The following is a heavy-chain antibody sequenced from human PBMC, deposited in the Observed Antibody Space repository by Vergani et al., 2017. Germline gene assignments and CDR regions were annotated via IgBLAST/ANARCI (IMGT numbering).Heavy chain of an antibody. D-gene: IGHD3-10*01. CDR1: GASVNSYY. J-gene: IGHJ4*02. V-gene: IGHV4-59*02. CDR3: ARSRIYYGAGSPDY. CDR2: VSLRGGT. Sequence: QVKLQESGPGLVKPSETLSLTCTVSGASVNSYYWSWNRQPPGKGLEWMGYVSLRGGTLYDPSVTGGMTITLNTSSNQFSLYLTSVTAADTAVYYCARSRIYYGAGSPDYWGQGTLVTVSS.